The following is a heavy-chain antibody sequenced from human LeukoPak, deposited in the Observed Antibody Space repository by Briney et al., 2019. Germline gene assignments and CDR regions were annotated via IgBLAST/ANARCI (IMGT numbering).Heavy chain of an antibody. CDR3: ARAPITSPFYFDY. V-gene: IGHV3-20*04. J-gene: IGHJ4*02. CDR1: GFAFDEHG. Sequence: PGGSLRLSCTASGFAFDEHGMSWVRQVPGKGLEWVSGINWSGGSTGYADPLRGRFTISRDNAKNSLYHQMDSLRAEDTALYYCARAPITSPFYFDYWGQETLVTVSS. D-gene: IGHD2-2*01. CDR2: INWSGGST.